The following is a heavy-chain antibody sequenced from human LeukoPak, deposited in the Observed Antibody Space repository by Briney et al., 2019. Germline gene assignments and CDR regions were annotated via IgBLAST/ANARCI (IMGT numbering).Heavy chain of an antibody. D-gene: IGHD3-3*01. CDR2: INHSGST. J-gene: IGHJ6*02. V-gene: IGHV4-34*01. CDR3: ARRPRITIFGVVKVPYGMDV. Sequence: SETLSLTCAVYGGSFSGYYWSWLRQPPGKGLEWIGEINHSGSTNYNPSLKSRVTISVDTSKNQFSLKLSSVTAADTAVYYCARRPRITIFGVVKVPYGMDVWGQGTTVTVSS. CDR1: GGSFSGYY.